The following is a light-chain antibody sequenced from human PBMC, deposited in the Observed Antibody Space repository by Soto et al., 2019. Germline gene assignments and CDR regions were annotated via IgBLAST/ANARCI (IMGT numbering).Light chain of an antibody. CDR1: QSVSSY. V-gene: IGKV3-20*01. J-gene: IGKJ1*01. CDR3: QQYGSSGT. Sequence: ETVLTQSPGTLSMSPGETATLSCRASQSVSSYLAWYQQKPGQAPRLLIYDASNRATGIPARFSGSGSGTDFTLTINRLEPEDFAVYYCQQYGSSGTFGQGTKVDIK. CDR2: DAS.